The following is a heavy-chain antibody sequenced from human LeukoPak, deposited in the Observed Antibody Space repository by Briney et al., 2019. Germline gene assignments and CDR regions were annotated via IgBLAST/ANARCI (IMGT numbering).Heavy chain of an antibody. D-gene: IGHD2-21*02. J-gene: IGHJ4*02. CDR3: ARGDGSDSYYFDY. CDR2: ISYDGSNK. Sequence: GGSLRLSCAASGFTFSSYGMHWVRQAPGKGLEWVAVISYDGSNKYYADSVKGRFTISRDNSKNTLYLQMNSLRAEDTAVYYCARGDGSDSYYFDYWGQGTLVTVSS. V-gene: IGHV3-30*19. CDR1: GFTFSSYG.